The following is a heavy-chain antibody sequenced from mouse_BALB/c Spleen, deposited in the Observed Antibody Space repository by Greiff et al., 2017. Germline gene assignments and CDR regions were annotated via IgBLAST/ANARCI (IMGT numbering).Heavy chain of an antibody. Sequence: EVQGVESGAELVKPGASVKLSCTASGFNIKDTYMHWVKQRPEQGLEWIGRIDPANGNTKYDPKFQGKATITADTSSNTAYLQLSSLTSEDTAVYYCARQYGNYPYFDYWGQGTTLTVSS. CDR3: ARQYGNYPYFDY. CDR2: IDPANGNT. V-gene: IGHV14-3*02. CDR1: GFNIKDTY. D-gene: IGHD2-10*02. J-gene: IGHJ2*01.